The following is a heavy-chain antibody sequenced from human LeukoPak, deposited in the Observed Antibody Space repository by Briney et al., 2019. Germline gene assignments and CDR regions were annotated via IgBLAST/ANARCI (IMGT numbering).Heavy chain of an antibody. D-gene: IGHD2-2*01. V-gene: IGHV3-23*01. CDR1: GFTFSSYA. Sequence: PGGSLRLSCAASGFTFSSYAMSWVRQAPGKGLEWVSAISGSGGSTYYADSVKGRFTISRDNSKNTLYLQMNSLRAEDTVVYYCAKHRSSRGYFDYWGQGTLVTVSS. J-gene: IGHJ4*02. CDR2: ISGSGGST. CDR3: AKHRSSRGYFDY.